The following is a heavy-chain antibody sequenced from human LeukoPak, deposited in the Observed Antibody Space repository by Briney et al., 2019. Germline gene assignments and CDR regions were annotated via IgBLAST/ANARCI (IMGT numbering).Heavy chain of an antibody. Sequence: GGSLRLSCAASGFTFSSYEMNWVRQAPGKGLEWVSYISSSGSTIYYADSVKGRFTISRDNSRNTLYLQMNSLRAEDTTVYYCARSGLSRFGFWGQGTLVTVPS. CDR2: ISSSGSTI. D-gene: IGHD2/OR15-2a*01. CDR1: GFTFSSYE. J-gene: IGHJ4*02. V-gene: IGHV3-48*03. CDR3: ARSGLSRFGF.